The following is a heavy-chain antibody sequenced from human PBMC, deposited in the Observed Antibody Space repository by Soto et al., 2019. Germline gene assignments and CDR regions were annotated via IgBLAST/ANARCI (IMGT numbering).Heavy chain of an antibody. CDR2: INRHGDST. V-gene: IGHV3-20*04. D-gene: IGHD4-17*01. J-gene: IGHJ4*02. Sequence: EVYLVESGGGVVRPGGSLRLSCEASGFGFDEYGMSWVRQGPGKGLEWVSGINRHGDSTGYADSVKGRFTISRDNAKNSLYLEMNGLRAEDTAFYYCARDHRWGYEYGDYGDSWGQGTLVTVSS. CDR1: GFGFDEYG. CDR3: ARDHRWGYEYGDYGDS.